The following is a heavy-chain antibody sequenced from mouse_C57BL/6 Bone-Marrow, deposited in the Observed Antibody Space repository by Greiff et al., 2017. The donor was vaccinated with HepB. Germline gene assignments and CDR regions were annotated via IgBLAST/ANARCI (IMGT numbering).Heavy chain of an antibody. CDR3: ARGNSNYWFAY. Sequence: VQLQQPGTDLVKPGASVKLSCKASGYTFTSYWMPWVQQRPGQGLEWIGNINPSNGGTNYNEKFKSKATLTVDKSSSTAYMQLSSLTSEDSAVYYCARGNSNYWFAYWGQGTLVTVSA. CDR2: INPSNGGT. CDR1: GYTFTSYW. D-gene: IGHD2-5*01. V-gene: IGHV1-53*01. J-gene: IGHJ3*01.